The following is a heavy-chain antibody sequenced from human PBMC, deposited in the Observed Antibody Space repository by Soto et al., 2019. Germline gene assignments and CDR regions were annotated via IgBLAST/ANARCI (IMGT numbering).Heavy chain of an antibody. Sequence: SETLSLTCAVSGGSISSGGYSWSWIRLPPGKGLEWIGYIYHSGSTYYNPSLKSRVTISVDRSKNQFSLKLSSVTAADTAVYYCARGYYYGSGSRTYYYYYGMDVWGQGTTVTVSS. CDR3: ARGYYYGSGSRTYYYYYGMDV. D-gene: IGHD3-10*01. CDR2: IYHSGST. V-gene: IGHV4-30-2*01. J-gene: IGHJ6*02. CDR1: GGSISSGGYS.